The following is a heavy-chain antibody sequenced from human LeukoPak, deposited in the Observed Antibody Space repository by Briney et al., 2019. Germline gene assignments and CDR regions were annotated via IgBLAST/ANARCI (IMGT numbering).Heavy chain of an antibody. Sequence: GGSLRLSCAASGFTFSSYAMSWVRQAPGKGLEWVSAISGSGGSTYYADSVKGRFTISRDNSKNTLYLQMNRLRAEDTAVYYCAKDDYYDSSGYLNYWGQGTLVTVSS. CDR1: GFTFSSYA. J-gene: IGHJ4*02. D-gene: IGHD3-22*01. CDR2: ISGSGGST. V-gene: IGHV3-23*01. CDR3: AKDDYYDSSGYLNY.